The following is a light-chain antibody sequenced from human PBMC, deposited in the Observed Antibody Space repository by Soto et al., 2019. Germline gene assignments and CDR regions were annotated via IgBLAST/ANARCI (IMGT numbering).Light chain of an antibody. V-gene: IGKV2D-29*01. CDR1: QSLLHSRGTTN. J-gene: IGKJ2*01. CDR2: EVS. Sequence: VMTQTALSLSVTPGHPASISCRSSQSLLHSRGTTNLYWYLQKPGQPPQLLIYEVSKRFSGVTQRFSGSGSGTDFTLKISRVEAEHVGVYYCMQTIQLPYTFGQGTKLEIK. CDR3: MQTIQLPYT.